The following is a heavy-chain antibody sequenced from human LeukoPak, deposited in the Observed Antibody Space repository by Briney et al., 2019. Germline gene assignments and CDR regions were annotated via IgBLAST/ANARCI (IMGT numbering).Heavy chain of an antibody. CDR3: ASRHPYYYDSSGYRDY. CDR1: GFTFSSYA. Sequence: GGSLRLSCAASGFTFSSYAMSWVRQAPGKGLEWVSAISGSGGSTYYADSVKGRFTISRDNSKNTLYLQMNSLRAEDTAVYYCASRHPYYYDSSGYRDYWGQGTLVTVSS. V-gene: IGHV3-23*01. J-gene: IGHJ4*02. CDR2: ISGSGGST. D-gene: IGHD3-22*01.